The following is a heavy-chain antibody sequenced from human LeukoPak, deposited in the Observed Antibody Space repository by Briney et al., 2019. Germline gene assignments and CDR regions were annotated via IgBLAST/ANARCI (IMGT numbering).Heavy chain of an antibody. CDR3: ARARGSGWPIDY. CDR1: GYTFTTYG. Sequence: ASVKVSCKASGYTFTTYGISWVRQAPGQGLEWMGWISAYNGNANYAQKLQGRVTMTTDTSTSTAYMELRSLRSDDTAAYYCARARGSGWPIDYWGQGTLVTVSS. J-gene: IGHJ4*02. CDR2: ISAYNGNA. D-gene: IGHD6-19*01. V-gene: IGHV1-18*01.